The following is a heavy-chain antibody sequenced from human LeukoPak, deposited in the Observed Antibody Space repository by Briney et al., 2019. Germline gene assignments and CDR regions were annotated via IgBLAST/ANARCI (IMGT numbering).Heavy chain of an antibody. CDR3: ARAQHKLGIDY. J-gene: IGHJ4*02. D-gene: IGHD7-27*01. Sequence: PGGSLRLSCEASGFTFRTYAMSWVRQAPGKGLEWVSAVSGGGGSTFYADFAKGRFTISRDNSKNTLYLQMNSLRAEDTAVYYCARAQHKLGIDYWGQGTLVTVSS. V-gene: IGHV3-23*01. CDR2: VSGGGGST. CDR1: GFTFRTYA.